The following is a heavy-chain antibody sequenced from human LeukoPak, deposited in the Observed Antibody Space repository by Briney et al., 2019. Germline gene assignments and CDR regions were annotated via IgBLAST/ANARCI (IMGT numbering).Heavy chain of an antibody. J-gene: IGHJ6*04. D-gene: IGHD5-18*01. CDR3: ARAGRYSYGWYYYGMDV. Sequence: ASVKVSCKASGYTFTSYGISWVRQAPGQGLEWMGWISAYNGSTNYAQKLQGRVTMTTDTSTSTAYMELRSLRSDDTAVYYCARAGRYSYGWYYYGMDVWGKGTTVTVSS. CDR1: GYTFTSYG. V-gene: IGHV1-18*04. CDR2: ISAYNGST.